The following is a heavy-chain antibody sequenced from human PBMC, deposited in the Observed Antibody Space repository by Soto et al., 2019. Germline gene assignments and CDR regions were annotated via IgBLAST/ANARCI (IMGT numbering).Heavy chain of an antibody. CDR3: ARDHGYYFDY. V-gene: IGHV3-30*03. J-gene: IGHJ4*02. CDR2: ISYDGSNK. CDR1: GFTFSSYG. Sequence: GGSLRLSCAASGFTFSSYGMHWVRQAPGKGLEWVAVISYDGSNKYYADSVKGRFTISRDNSKNTLYLQMNSLRAEDTAVYYCARDHGYYFDYWGQGTLVTVSS.